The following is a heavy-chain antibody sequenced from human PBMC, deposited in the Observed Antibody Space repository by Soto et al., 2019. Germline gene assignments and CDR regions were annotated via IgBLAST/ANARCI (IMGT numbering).Heavy chain of an antibody. CDR2: ISSSGSTI. CDR3: AREEDKAITIFGVVIPNFDY. Sequence: PGGSLRLSCAASGFTFSDYYMSWIRQAPGKGLEWVSYISSSGSTIYYADSVKGRFTISRDNAKNSLYLQMNSLRAEDTAVYYCAREEDKAITIFGVVIPNFDYWGQGTLVTVSS. CDR1: GFTFSDYY. J-gene: IGHJ4*02. V-gene: IGHV3-11*01. D-gene: IGHD3-3*01.